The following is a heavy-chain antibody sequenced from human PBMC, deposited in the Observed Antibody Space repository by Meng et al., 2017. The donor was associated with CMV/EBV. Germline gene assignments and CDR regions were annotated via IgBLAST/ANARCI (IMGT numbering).Heavy chain of an antibody. CDR2: INSDGSST. J-gene: IGHJ4*02. Sequence: GESLKISCAASGFTFSSYWMHWVRQAPGKGLVWVSRINSDGSSTSYADSVKGRFTISRDNAKNTLYLQMNSLRAEDTAVYYCAKGRITIFGAVDYWGQGTLVTVSS. D-gene: IGHD3-3*01. V-gene: IGHV3-74*01. CDR3: AKGRITIFGAVDY. CDR1: GFTFSSYW.